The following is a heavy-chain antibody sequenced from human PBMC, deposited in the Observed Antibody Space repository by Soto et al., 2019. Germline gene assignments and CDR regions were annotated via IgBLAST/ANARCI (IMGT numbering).Heavy chain of an antibody. V-gene: IGHV1-46*01. Sequence: QVQLVQSGAEVKKPGASVKVSCKASGYTFTSHYMHWVRQAPGQGLEWMGRINPRSASTAYSQWIQGRVTVTRDTTTSTVYRELSTLRSEDTAVYSCARGRSSELMIYADAFDIWGQGTMVTVSS. D-gene: IGHD2-8*01. CDR3: ARGRSSELMIYADAFDI. CDR1: GYTFTSHY. J-gene: IGHJ3*02. CDR2: INPRSAST.